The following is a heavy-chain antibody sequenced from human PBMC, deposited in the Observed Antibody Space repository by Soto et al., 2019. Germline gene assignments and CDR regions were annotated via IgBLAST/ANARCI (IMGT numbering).Heavy chain of an antibody. D-gene: IGHD6-13*01. J-gene: IGHJ5*02. Sequence: GGSLRLSCAASGFTFSSYEMNWVRQAPGKGLEWVSYISSSGSTIYYADSVKGRFTISRDNAKNSLYLQMNSLRAEDTAVYYCARDSSSWYNWFDPWGQGTLVTVSS. V-gene: IGHV3-48*03. CDR1: GFTFSSYE. CDR3: ARDSSSWYNWFDP. CDR2: ISSSGSTI.